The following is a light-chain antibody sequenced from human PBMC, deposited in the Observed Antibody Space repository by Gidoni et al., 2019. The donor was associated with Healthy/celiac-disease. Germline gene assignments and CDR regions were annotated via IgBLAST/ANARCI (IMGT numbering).Light chain of an antibody. CDR2: DVS. V-gene: IGLV2-11*01. CDR3: CSYAGSFVV. CDR1: SSDVGGYNY. J-gene: IGLJ2*01. Sequence: QSALSQPRSVSGSPGQSVTISCTGTSSDVGGYNYVSLYQQHPSKAPTLMIYDVSKRPSVVPDRFSGSKSGNTASLTISGLHAEDESYYYCCSYAGSFVVFGGGTKLTVL.